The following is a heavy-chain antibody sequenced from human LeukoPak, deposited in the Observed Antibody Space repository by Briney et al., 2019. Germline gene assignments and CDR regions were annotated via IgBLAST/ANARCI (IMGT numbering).Heavy chain of an antibody. Sequence: GGSLRLSCAVSGFTFGNYGMHWVRQAPGKGLEWVSVISGSGGSTYYADSVKGRFTISRDNSKNTLYLQMNSLRAEDTAVYYCARSNYYTVDVWGQGTAVTVSS. CDR2: ISGSGGST. J-gene: IGHJ6*02. V-gene: IGHV3-23*01. CDR1: GFTFGNYG. CDR3: ARSNYYTVDV. D-gene: IGHD1-26*01.